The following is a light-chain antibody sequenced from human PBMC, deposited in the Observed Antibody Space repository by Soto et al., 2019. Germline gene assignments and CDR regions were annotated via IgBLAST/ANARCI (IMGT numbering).Light chain of an antibody. Sequence: EIVLTQSPGTLSLPPGERATLSCRASQSVSNNYLAWYQQKPGQAPRLLIYGASNRATGIPDRFSGSGSGTDFTLTISRPEPEDFAVYYCQQYGSSGTFGQGTKVDIK. CDR2: GAS. CDR1: QSVSNNY. J-gene: IGKJ1*01. CDR3: QQYGSSGT. V-gene: IGKV3-20*01.